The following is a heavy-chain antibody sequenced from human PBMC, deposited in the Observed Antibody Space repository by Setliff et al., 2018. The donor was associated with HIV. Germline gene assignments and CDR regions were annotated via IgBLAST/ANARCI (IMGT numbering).Heavy chain of an antibody. J-gene: IGHJ6*03. Sequence: GGSLRLSCAASGFTFSSYWMSWVRQAPGKGLEWVANIKQDGSEKYYVDSVKGRFTISRDNAKNSLYLQMNSLRAEDAAVFYCARSGSQWELYYYYYYMDVWGKGTTVTVSS. V-gene: IGHV3-7*03. CDR1: GFTFSSYW. CDR3: ARSGSQWELYYYYYYMDV. CDR2: IKQDGSEK. D-gene: IGHD1-26*01.